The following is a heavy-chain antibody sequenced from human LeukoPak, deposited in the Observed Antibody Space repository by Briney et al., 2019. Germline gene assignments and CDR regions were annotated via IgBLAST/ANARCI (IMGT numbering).Heavy chain of an antibody. D-gene: IGHD6-13*01. CDR2: ISAGGGST. CDR3: AKGMAAAGRVFDY. V-gene: IGHV3-23*01. J-gene: IGHJ4*02. CDR1: GFTFSSYA. Sequence: GGSLRLSCAASGFTFSSYAMSWARQAPGKGLEWVSGISAGGGSTNYVDSVKGRFTISRDNSKNTLSLQMNSLRAEDTAVYYCAKGMAAAGRVFDYWGQGTLVTVSS.